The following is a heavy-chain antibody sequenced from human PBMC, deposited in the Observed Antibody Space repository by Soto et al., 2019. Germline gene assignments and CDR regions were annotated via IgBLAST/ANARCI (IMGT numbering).Heavy chain of an antibody. J-gene: IGHJ4*02. CDR1: GGSISSYY. D-gene: IGHD4-4*01. CDR3: ARGMTTVTTLDY. V-gene: IGHV4-59*12. Sequence: SETLSLTCTVSGGSISSYYWSWIRQPPGKGLEWIGYIYYSGSTKYNPSLKSRVMISIDRSKNQFSLKLSSVTAADTAVYYCARGMTTVTTLDYWGQGTLVTVSS. CDR2: IYYSGST.